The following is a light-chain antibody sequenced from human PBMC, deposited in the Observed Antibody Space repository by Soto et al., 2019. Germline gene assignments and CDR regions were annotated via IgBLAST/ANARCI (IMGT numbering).Light chain of an antibody. CDR2: EVS. Sequence: QSALTQPASLSGSPGQSITISCTGTSSDIGAYDYVSWFQQHPGKAPKLMISEVSSRPSGVSNRFSGSKSGNTASLTISGLQPEDEADYYCSSYTNSITLNWVFGGGTKLTVL. CDR1: SSDIGAYDY. CDR3: SSYTNSITLNWV. J-gene: IGLJ3*02. V-gene: IGLV2-14*01.